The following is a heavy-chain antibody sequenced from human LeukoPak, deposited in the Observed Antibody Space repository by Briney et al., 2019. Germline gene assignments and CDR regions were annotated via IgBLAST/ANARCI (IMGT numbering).Heavy chain of an antibody. D-gene: IGHD5-24*01. Sequence: PGGSLRLSCAASGFTFSSYSMNWVRQAPGKGLEWVSSISSSSSYIYYADSVKGRFTISRDNAKNSLYLQMNSLRAEDTAVYYCAVRMATIYAFDIWGQGTMVTVSS. J-gene: IGHJ3*02. CDR2: ISSSSSYI. CDR1: GFTFSSYS. V-gene: IGHV3-21*01. CDR3: AVRMATIYAFDI.